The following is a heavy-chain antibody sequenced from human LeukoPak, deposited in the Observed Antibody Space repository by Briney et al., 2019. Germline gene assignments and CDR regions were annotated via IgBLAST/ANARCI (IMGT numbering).Heavy chain of an antibody. D-gene: IGHD4-17*01. J-gene: IGHJ4*01. CDR1: GGSISSYY. CDR3: ARQYCGDYEPLKIDY. CDR2: IYYRGST. Sequence: PSETLSLTCTVSGGSISSYYWSWIRQPPGKGLEWIGYIYYRGSTNYNPSLKSRVTISVDTSKNQFSLNLSSVTAADTAVYYCARQYCGDYEPLKIDYWGQGALVTVSS. V-gene: IGHV4-59*08.